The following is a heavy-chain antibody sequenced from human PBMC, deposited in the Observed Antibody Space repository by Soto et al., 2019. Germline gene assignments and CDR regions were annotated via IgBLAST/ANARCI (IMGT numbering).Heavy chain of an antibody. CDR1: GFTFSSYG. D-gene: IGHD6-13*01. J-gene: IGHJ6*03. CDR2: IWYDGSNK. Sequence: GGSLRLSCAASGFTFSSYGMHWVRQAPGKGLAGVAVIWYDGSNKYYADSVKGRFTISRDNSKNTLYLQMNSLRAEDTAVYYCARAAQFYSSPPYYYYMDVWGKGTTVTVSS. V-gene: IGHV3-33*08. CDR3: ARAAQFYSSPPYYYYMDV.